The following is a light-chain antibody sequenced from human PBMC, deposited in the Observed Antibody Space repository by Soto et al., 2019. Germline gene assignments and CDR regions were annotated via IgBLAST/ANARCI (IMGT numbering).Light chain of an antibody. V-gene: IGKV1-39*01. CDR1: QTINNS. CDR2: DVS. J-gene: IGKJ5*01. Sequence: DIQMTQSPSTLSASVGDRVTIACRASQTINNSLAWYQQKPGKAPKLLIYDVSSLESGVPSKFSGSGSGTDFTLTIGSLQPDDFATYYCQQSYSTPITFGQGTRLEIK. CDR3: QQSYSTPIT.